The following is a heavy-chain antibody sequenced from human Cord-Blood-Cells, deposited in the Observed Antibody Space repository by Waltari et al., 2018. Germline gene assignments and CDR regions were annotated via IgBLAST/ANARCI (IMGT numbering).Heavy chain of an antibody. V-gene: IGHV1-69*06. CDR1: VGTFSSYA. Sequence: QVQLVQSGAEVKKPGSSVKVSCKASVGTFSSYALSWVRPAPGQGLEWRGGIIPIFGTANYAQKFQGRVTITADKSTSTAYMELSSLRSEDTAVYYCARKGGDDILTGYYYFDYWGQGTLVTVSS. J-gene: IGHJ4*02. CDR2: IIPIFGTA. D-gene: IGHD3-9*01. CDR3: ARKGGDDILTGYYYFDY.